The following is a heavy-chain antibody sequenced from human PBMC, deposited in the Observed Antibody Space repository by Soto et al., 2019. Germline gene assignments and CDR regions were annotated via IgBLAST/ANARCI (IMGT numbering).Heavy chain of an antibody. CDR1: GFAFSSCV. Sequence: EVQLVESGGGLVQPGGSLRLSCAASGFAFSSCVMSWVRQAPGKGLEWVSFISGSGRSTDYAASVKGRFTISRDNSKNTLFLQMNSRRAEDTAVYYCARDPPSEKMQPDYGMDVWGQGTTVIVS. D-gene: IGHD6-13*01. CDR2: ISGSGRST. J-gene: IGHJ6*02. CDR3: ARDPPSEKMQPDYGMDV. V-gene: IGHV3-23*04.